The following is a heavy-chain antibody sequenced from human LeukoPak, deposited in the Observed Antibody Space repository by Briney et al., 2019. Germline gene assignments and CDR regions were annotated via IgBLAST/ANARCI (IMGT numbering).Heavy chain of an antibody. CDR3: AVPNWMHP. J-gene: IGHJ5*02. CDR2: ISFDGSDA. CDR1: GFTFSGFW. V-gene: IGHV3-74*01. Sequence: GGSLRLSCAASGFTFSGFWMHWVRQARGKGLVWVSCISFDGSDATYADSVKGRFTISRDNAKNTLHLQMDSLTVEDTAVYYCAVPNWMHPWGQGTLVTVSS.